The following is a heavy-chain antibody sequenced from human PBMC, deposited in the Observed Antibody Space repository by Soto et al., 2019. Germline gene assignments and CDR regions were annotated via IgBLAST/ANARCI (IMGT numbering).Heavy chain of an antibody. CDR3: VTAVRTRLDN. CDR2: IRQSGDRS. V-gene: IGHV3-23*01. CDR1: GFIFSNFA. J-gene: IGHJ4*02. D-gene: IGHD3-10*01. Sequence: PWGVLRLSCAASGFIFSNFAMYWVRRAPGKGLEWVSSIRQSGDRSSYADSAKGRFTISRDNSKNTLYLQMNGLRLDDTAVYYRVTAVRTRLDNWGPGTLVTVSS.